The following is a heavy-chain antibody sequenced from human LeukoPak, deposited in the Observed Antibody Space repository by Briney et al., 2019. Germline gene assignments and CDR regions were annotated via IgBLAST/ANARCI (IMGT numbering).Heavy chain of an antibody. J-gene: IGHJ4*02. CDR1: GFTFSSYW. CDR3: VRDLILVWTPGDDLDH. Sequence: PGGSLRLSCVASGFTFSSYWMHWVRQAPGKGLEWVDRINEDATTITHADSVRGRFTISRENAKTTVYLQMNSLRAEDTAVYYCVRDLILVWTPGDDLDHWGQGTLVTVSS. CDR2: INEDATTI. D-gene: IGHD3-16*01. V-gene: IGHV3-74*03.